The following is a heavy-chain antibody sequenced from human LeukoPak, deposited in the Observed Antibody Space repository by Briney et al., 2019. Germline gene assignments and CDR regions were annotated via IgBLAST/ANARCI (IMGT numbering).Heavy chain of an antibody. CDR3: ASCRIASRRAFGYYYYMDV. Sequence: SVKVSCKASGGTFSSYAISWVRRAPGQGLEWMGGIIPIFGTANYAQKFQGRVTITTDESTSTAYMELSSLRSEDTAVYYCASCRIASRRAFGYYYYMDVWGKGTTVTVSS. V-gene: IGHV1-69*05. D-gene: IGHD6-6*01. CDR1: GGTFSSYA. CDR2: IIPIFGTA. J-gene: IGHJ6*03.